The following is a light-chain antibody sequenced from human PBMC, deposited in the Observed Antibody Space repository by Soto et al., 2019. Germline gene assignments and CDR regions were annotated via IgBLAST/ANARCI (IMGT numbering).Light chain of an antibody. CDR2: TNN. J-gene: IGLJ3*02. CDR1: SSNIGSHV. V-gene: IGLV1-44*01. CDR3: SAWDGSLKSWV. Sequence: QSVLTQPPSASGTPGQRVTISCSGSSSNIGSHVVNWYQQVPGTAPKLLIYTNNQRPSGVPDRFSDSKSGTSASLAISGLQSEDEADYYCSAWDGSLKSWVFGGGTKLTVL.